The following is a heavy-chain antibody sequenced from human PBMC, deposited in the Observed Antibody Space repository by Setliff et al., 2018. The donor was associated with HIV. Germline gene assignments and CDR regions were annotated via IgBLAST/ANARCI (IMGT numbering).Heavy chain of an antibody. V-gene: IGHV4-59*01. CDR1: GGSISSYY. J-gene: IGHJ6*03. CDR2: IYYSGST. CDR3: ARDGGAARPMDV. Sequence: SETLSLTCTVSGGSISSYYWSWIRQPPGKGLEWIGYIYYSGSTNYNPSLKSRVTISVDTSKNQFSLKLSSVTAADTAVYYCARDGGAARPMDVWGKGTTVTVSS. D-gene: IGHD6-6*01.